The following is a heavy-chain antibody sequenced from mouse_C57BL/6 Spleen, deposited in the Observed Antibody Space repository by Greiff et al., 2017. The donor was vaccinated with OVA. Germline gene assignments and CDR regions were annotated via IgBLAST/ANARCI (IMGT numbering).Heavy chain of an antibody. Sequence: VQLQQPGAELVKPGASVKLSCKASGYTFTSYWMHWVKQRPGQGLEWIGMIHPNSGSTNYNEKFKSKATLTVDKSSSTAYMRLSSLTSEDSAVYYCARSDYDYDWFAYWGQGTLVTVSA. J-gene: IGHJ3*01. CDR2: IHPNSGST. CDR1: GYTFTSYW. D-gene: IGHD2-4*01. V-gene: IGHV1-64*01. CDR3: ARSDYDYDWFAY.